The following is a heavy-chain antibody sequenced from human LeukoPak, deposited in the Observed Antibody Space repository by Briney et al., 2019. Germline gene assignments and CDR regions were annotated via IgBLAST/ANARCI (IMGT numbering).Heavy chain of an antibody. CDR3: ARGGVGHCSGGSCPTSWFDP. CDR2: ISPYNGNT. J-gene: IGHJ5*02. V-gene: IGHV1-18*01. D-gene: IGHD2-15*01. Sequence: ASVKVSCKASGYXFTNFGMSWVRQAPGQGLEWMGWISPYNGNTDYPQKVQGRVTMTTDTSTSTAYMELRSLRSDDTAVYYCARGGVGHCSGGSCPTSWFDPWGQGTLVTVSS. CDR1: GYXFTNFG.